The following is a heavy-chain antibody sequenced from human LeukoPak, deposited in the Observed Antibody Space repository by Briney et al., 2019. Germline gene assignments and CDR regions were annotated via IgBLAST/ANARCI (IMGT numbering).Heavy chain of an antibody. D-gene: IGHD6-19*01. Sequence: GASVKVSCKASGYTFTGYYMHWVRQAPGQGLEWMGWINPNSGGTNYAQKFQGRVTMTRDTSISTAYMELSRPRSDDTAVYYCARPYSSGWYYFDYWGQGTLVTVSS. J-gene: IGHJ4*02. CDR2: INPNSGGT. V-gene: IGHV1-2*02. CDR3: ARPYSSGWYYFDY. CDR1: GYTFTGYY.